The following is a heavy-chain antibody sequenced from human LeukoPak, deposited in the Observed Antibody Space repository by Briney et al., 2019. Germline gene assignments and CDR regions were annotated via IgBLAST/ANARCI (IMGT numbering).Heavy chain of an antibody. CDR3: ARSPPDTAMVTELDY. Sequence: SETLSLTCTVSGYSISSGYYWGWIRPPPGKGLEWVGSIYHSGSTYYNPSLKGRVTISVDTSKNQFSLKLSSVTAADTAVYYCARSPPDTAMVTELDYWGQGTLVTASS. CDR1: GYSISSGYY. V-gene: IGHV4-38-2*02. CDR2: IYHSGST. D-gene: IGHD5-18*01. J-gene: IGHJ4*02.